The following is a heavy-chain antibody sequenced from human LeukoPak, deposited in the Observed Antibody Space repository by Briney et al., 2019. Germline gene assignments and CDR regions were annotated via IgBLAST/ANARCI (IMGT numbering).Heavy chain of an antibody. CDR3: ERDGCSNTICFFDF. J-gene: IGHJ4*02. D-gene: IGHD2-2*01. CDR1: GYTFISYG. Sequence: VASVKVSCKASGYTFISYGISWVRQAPGQGLEWMGWISAYNGNTNYAQKLQGRVTMTTDTSTSTAYMELRSLRSDDTAVYYCERDGCSNTICFFDFWGQRTMVTVSS. CDR2: ISAYNGNT. V-gene: IGHV1-18*01.